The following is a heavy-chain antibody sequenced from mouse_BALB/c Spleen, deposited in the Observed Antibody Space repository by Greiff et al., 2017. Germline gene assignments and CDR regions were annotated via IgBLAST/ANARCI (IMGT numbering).Heavy chain of an antibody. Sequence: VKLMESGPGLVQPSQSLSITCTVSGFSLTSYGVHWVRQSPGKGLEWLGVIWSGGSTDYNAAFISRLSISKDNSKSQVFFKMNSLQADDTAIYYCARNSYRYDPYYAMDYWGQGTSVTVSS. J-gene: IGHJ4*01. CDR2: IWSGGST. V-gene: IGHV2-4-1*01. CDR3: ARNSYRYDPYYAMDY. D-gene: IGHD2-14*01. CDR1: GFSLTSYG.